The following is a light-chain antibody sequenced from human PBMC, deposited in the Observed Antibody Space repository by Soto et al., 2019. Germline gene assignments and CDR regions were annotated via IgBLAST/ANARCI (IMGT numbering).Light chain of an antibody. J-gene: IGKJ4*01. CDR2: HVS. Sequence: DIQLTQSPSFLSASVGDRVTITCRASQGISTFFAWYQQKPGKAPQLLIYHVSTLQSGVPSRFIGSGSGTEFTLTISSLQPEDFATYFCQQLDTYPLTYGGGTKVEIK. CDR3: QQLDTYPLT. V-gene: IGKV1-9*01. CDR1: QGISTF.